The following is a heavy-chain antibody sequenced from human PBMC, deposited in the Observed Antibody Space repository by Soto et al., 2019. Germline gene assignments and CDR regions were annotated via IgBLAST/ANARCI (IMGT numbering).Heavy chain of an antibody. CDR1: Y. Sequence: YWGWIRQPPGKGLEWIGSIYHSGSAYYNPSLKSRVTISVDTSKNQFSLKLSSVTAADTAVYYRATVGTAGTTYDYWGQGTLVTVSS. J-gene: IGHJ4*02. CDR3: ATVGTAGTTYDY. CDR2: IYHSGSA. D-gene: IGHD6-13*01. V-gene: IGHV4-38-2*02.